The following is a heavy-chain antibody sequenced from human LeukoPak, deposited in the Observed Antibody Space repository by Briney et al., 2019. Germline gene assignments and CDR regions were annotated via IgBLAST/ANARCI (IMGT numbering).Heavy chain of an antibody. CDR1: GYTLTGYY. CDR2: INPNSGGT. V-gene: IGHV1-2*02. Sequence: GASVKVSCKASGYTLTGYYMHWVRQAPGQGLEWMGWINPNSGGTNYAQKFQGRVTMTRDTSISTAYMELSRLRSGDTAAYYCAREESGSYPPADYWGQGTLVTVSS. CDR3: AREESGSYPPADY. J-gene: IGHJ4*02. D-gene: IGHD1-26*01.